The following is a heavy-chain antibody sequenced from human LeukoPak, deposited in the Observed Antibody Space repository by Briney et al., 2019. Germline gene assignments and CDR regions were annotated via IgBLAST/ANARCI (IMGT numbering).Heavy chain of an antibody. V-gene: IGHV3-15*01. D-gene: IGHD2-15*01. CDR1: GFTFSDAW. J-gene: IGHJ4*02. Sequence: KPGGSLRLSCVGSGFTFSDAWMSWVRQAPGKGLEWVGRIKSKSDGGTIDYAAPVKGRFTISRDDSRNTLYLQMNSLITEDTAVYYCTTRRQDGWWGQGTLVTVS. CDR3: TTRRQDGW. CDR2: IKSKSDGGTI.